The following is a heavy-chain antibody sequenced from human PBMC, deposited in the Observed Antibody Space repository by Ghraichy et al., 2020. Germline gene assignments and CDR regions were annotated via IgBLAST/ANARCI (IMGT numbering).Heavy chain of an antibody. V-gene: IGHV3-48*02. CDR3: ARDRTYYDSSLQAD. CDR2: ISSSSSTL. D-gene: IGHD3-22*01. Sequence: GGSLRLSCAASGFTFSTYSMNWVRQAPGKGLEWVSYISSSSSTLYYADSVKGRFTISRDNAKNSLYLQMNSLRDEDTAVYYCARDRTYYDSSLQADWGQGNLVTVSS. J-gene: IGHJ4*02. CDR1: GFTFSTYS.